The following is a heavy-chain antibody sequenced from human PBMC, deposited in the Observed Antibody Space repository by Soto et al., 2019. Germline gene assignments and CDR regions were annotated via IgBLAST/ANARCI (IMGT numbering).Heavy chain of an antibody. D-gene: IGHD1-1*01. V-gene: IGHV1-18*01. J-gene: IGHJ4*02. CDR2: ISAHNGNT. CDR3: ARGRYGDY. Sequence: QVHLVQSGAEVKKPGASVKVSCKGSGYAFTTYAITWVRQAPGQGLAWMGWISAHNGNTNYAQKLQGRVTVTRDTSPSTAYMELRSLRSDDAAVYYCARGRYGDYWGQGALVTVSS. CDR1: GYAFTTYA.